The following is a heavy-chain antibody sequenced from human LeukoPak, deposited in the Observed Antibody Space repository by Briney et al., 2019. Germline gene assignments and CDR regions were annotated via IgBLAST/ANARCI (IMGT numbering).Heavy chain of an antibody. Sequence: ASVKVSCKASGYTFTGYYMHWVREAPGQGLEWMGWINPNSGGTNYAQKFQGRVTMTRDTSISTAYMELSRLRSDDTAVYYCARVSGNSYHLVYWGQGTLVTVSS. CDR2: INPNSGGT. J-gene: IGHJ4*02. CDR3: ARVSGNSYHLVY. V-gene: IGHV1-2*02. CDR1: GYTFTGYY. D-gene: IGHD5-18*01.